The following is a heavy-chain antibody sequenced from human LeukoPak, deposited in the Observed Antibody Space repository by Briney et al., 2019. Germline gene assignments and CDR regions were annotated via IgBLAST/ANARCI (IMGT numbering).Heavy chain of an antibody. Sequence: GGSLRLSCAASGFTVNNNYMSWVRQAPGKGLEWVSVIYSGGRTYYADSVKGRFTISRDNSKNTMNLQMNSLRAEDTAVYYCAKGGGSSGRSYYFDYWGQGTLVAVSS. V-gene: IGHV3-53*05. CDR1: GFTVNNNY. CDR2: IYSGGRT. D-gene: IGHD3-22*01. J-gene: IGHJ4*02. CDR3: AKGGGSSGRSYYFDY.